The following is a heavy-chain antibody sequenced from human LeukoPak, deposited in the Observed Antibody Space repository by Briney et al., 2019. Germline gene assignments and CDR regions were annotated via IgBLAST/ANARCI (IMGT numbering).Heavy chain of an antibody. D-gene: IGHD6-13*01. CDR2: INWNGGGT. V-gene: IGHV3-20*04. J-gene: IGHJ5*02. CDR1: GFIFDDYA. CDR3: AREASSSWYYWFDP. Sequence: PGGSLRLSCAASGFIFDDYAMSWVRQVPGKGLEWVSGINWNGGGTGYADSVKGRFTISRDNAKNSLYLQMNSLRAEDTALYYCAREASSSWYYWFDPWGQGTLVTVSS.